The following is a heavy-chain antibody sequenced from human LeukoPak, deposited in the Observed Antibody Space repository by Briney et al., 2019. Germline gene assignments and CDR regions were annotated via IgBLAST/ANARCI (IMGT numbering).Heavy chain of an antibody. V-gene: IGHV4-39*07. D-gene: IGHD6-19*01. Sequence: SETLSLTCTASGGSISSSSYYWGWIRQPPEKWLGWIGSIYYSGSTYYNPSRKSRVTISVDTSKNQFSLKLSSVTAADTAVYYCVAGSGFRYWGQGTLVTVSS. CDR2: IYYSGST. CDR3: VAGSGFRY. CDR1: GGSISSSSYY. J-gene: IGHJ4*02.